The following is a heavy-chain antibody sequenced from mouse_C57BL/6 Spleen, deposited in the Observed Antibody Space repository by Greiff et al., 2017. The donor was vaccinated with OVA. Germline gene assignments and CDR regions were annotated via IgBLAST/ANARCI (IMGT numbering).Heavy chain of an antibody. Sequence: EVQVEESGGGLVQSGRSLRLSCATSGFTFSDFYMEWVRQAPGKGLEWIAASRNKANDYTTAYRASVKGRFIVSRDTYQSILYLQLNALRAEDTAIYYWAGDEPHYYGSSYGAMDYWGKGTSVTVSS. J-gene: IGHJ4*01. D-gene: IGHD1-1*01. CDR1: GFTFSDFY. V-gene: IGHV7-1*01. CDR2: SRNKANDYTT. CDR3: AGDEPHYYGSSYGAMDY.